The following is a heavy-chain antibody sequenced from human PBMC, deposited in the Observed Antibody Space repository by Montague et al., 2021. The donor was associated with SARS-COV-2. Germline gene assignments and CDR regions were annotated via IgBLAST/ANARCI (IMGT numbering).Heavy chain of an antibody. V-gene: IGHV3-20*04. Sequence: SLSLSCAASGFTFDNYGMSWVRQGPGKGLEWVSGIRRNGDSTGYEDSVKGRFTISRDNAKNFLYLQMNSLRVEDTALYYCVRGAAAGPLDSWGQGTLVTVSS. J-gene: IGHJ4*02. D-gene: IGHD6-13*01. CDR3: VRGAAAGPLDS. CDR2: IRRNGDST. CDR1: GFTFDNYG.